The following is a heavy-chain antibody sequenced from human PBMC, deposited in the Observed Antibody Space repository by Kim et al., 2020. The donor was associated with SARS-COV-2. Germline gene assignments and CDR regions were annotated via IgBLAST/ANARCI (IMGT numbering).Heavy chain of an antibody. CDR1: GFSFNTYS. CDR2: ISSNSESI. D-gene: IGHD2-8*01. CDR3: LRLLNGYFGN. J-gene: IGHJ4*02. V-gene: IGHV3-21*01. Sequence: GGSLRLSCVASGFSFNTYSMAWGRQAPGKGLEWVSSISSNSESIYYADSVKGRFTFSRDNARNSLYLQMNSLRAEDTGLYYCLRLLNGYFGNWAQGVAVTVSS.